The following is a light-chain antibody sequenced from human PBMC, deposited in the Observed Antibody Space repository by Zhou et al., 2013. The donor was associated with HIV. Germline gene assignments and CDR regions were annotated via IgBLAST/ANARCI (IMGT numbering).Light chain of an antibody. CDR1: QSISGT. Sequence: EIVMTQSPATLSVSPGERATLSCRASQSISGTLAWYQQKPGQAPRLLIHGASTRATGVPARFSGSGSGTEFTLTISSMESEDFAIYYCQQYNGWPTFGLGDQVGDQT. J-gene: IGKJ2*01. CDR2: GAS. V-gene: IGKV3-15*01. CDR3: QQYNGWPT.